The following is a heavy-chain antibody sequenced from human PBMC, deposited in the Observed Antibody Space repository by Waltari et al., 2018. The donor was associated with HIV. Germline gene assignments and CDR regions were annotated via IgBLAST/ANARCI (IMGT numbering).Heavy chain of an antibody. CDR3: ARVRRPSGSYYLSY. CDR2: MNPNTGDT. D-gene: IGHD1-26*01. J-gene: IGHJ4*02. CDR1: GYTFTTYN. Sequence: QVQLVQSGAEVQKPGASVTVSCKASGYTFTTYNIYWVRQAPGQGLEWMGWMNPNTGDTAYARKFQGRVTLTRNTSMSTAYMELSSLRSEDTAVYYCARVRRPSGSYYLSYWGQGTVVTVSS. V-gene: IGHV1-8*01.